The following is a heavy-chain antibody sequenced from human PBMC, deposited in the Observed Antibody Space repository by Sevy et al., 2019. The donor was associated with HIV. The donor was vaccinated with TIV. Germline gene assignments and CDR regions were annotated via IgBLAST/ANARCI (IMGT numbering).Heavy chain of an antibody. CDR2: TYYRSKWYN. V-gene: IGHV6-1*01. CDR3: ARDQGWSYSWLLYYYYYYGMDV. D-gene: IGHD1-26*01. J-gene: IGHJ6*02. Sequence: KQSQTLSLTCAISGDSVSSNSAAWNWIRQSPSRGLEWLGRTYYRSKWYNDYAVSVKSRITINPDTSKNQLSLQLNSVTPEDTAVYYCARDQGWSYSWLLYYYYYYGMDVWGQGTTVTVSS. CDR1: GDSVSSNSAA.